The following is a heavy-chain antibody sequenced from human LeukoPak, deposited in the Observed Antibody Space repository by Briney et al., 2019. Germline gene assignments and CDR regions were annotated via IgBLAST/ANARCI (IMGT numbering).Heavy chain of an antibody. CDR3: ARVPGRGDGGYYYYYMDV. J-gene: IGHJ6*03. CDR2: ISSSSRYI. Sequence: GGSLRLSCAASGFTFSSYSMNWVRQAPGKGLEWVSSISSSSRYIDYADSVKGRFTISRDNAKNSLYLQMNSLRAEDTAVYYCARVPGRGDGGYYYYYMDVWGKGTTVTVSS. CDR1: GFTFSSYS. V-gene: IGHV3-21*01. D-gene: IGHD6-13*01.